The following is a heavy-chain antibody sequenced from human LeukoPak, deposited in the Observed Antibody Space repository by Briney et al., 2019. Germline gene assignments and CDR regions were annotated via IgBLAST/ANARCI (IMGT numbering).Heavy chain of an antibody. D-gene: IGHD3-3*01. Sequence: SETLSLTCTVSGDSINNNNYYWGWSRQPPGKRLEWIGNIYYNGRTYYSPSLKSRGTISVDTSNNQFSLKLSSVTAADTAVYYCARITDRTIFGEIMHGFDIWGQGTPVTVSS. J-gene: IGHJ3*02. CDR1: GDSINNNNYY. CDR2: IYYNGRT. CDR3: ARITDRTIFGEIMHGFDI. V-gene: IGHV4-39*01.